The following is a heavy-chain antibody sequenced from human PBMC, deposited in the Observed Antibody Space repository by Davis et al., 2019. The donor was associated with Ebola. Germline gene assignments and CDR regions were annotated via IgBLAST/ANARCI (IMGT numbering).Heavy chain of an antibody. V-gene: IGHV3-30*19. CDR3: ARDSKRLLSYYFDY. J-gene: IGHJ4*02. Sequence: PGGSLRLSCAASGFTFSSYGMHWVRQAPGKGLEWVAVISYAGSNKYYADSVKGRFTISRDNSKNTLYLQMNSLRAEDTAVYYCARDSKRLLSYYFDYWGQGTLVTVSS. CDR1: GFTFSSYG. CDR2: ISYAGSNK. D-gene: IGHD3-3*01.